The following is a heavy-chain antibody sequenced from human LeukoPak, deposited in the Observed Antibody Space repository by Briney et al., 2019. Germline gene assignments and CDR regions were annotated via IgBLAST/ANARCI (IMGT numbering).Heavy chain of an antibody. J-gene: IGHJ4*02. CDR3: ARGSSQLWDY. Sequence: PSETLSLTCAVSGGSINNYYWSWIRQPAGKGLEWIGRIFTSGSTNYNPSLKSRVTISVDTSKNQFSLKLSSVTAADTAVYYCARGSSQLWDYWGQGTLVTVSS. V-gene: IGHV4-4*07. CDR2: IFTSGST. CDR1: GGSINNYY. D-gene: IGHD5-18*01.